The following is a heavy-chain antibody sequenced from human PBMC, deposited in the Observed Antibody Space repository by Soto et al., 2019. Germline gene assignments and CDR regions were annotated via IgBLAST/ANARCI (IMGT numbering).Heavy chain of an antibody. D-gene: IGHD2-15*01. CDR1: GFAFNTYT. CDR2: ISSRDNYI. Sequence: GGSLRLSCAASGFAFNTYTMNWVRQAPGKGLEWVSSISSRDNYIYYADSLKGRFTISRDNAKNSLYLQMNSLSAEDTAIYYCARARCSGGSCSYFDFCGQRTLVTVSS. J-gene: IGHJ4*02. V-gene: IGHV3-21*01. CDR3: ARARCSGGSCSYFDF.